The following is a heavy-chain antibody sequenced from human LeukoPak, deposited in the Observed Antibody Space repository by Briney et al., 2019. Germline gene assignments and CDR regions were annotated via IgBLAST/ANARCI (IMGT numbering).Heavy chain of an antibody. J-gene: IGHJ4*02. CDR3: ASINHYGLMDY. Sequence: SETLSLTCTVSGGSISSSSYYWGWIRQPPGKGLEWIGNIYYSGSTYYSPSLKSRVTISVDTSKNQFSLKLSSVTAADTAVYYCASINHYGLMDYWGQGTLVTVSS. CDR1: GGSISSSSYY. V-gene: IGHV4-39*07. CDR2: IYYSGST. D-gene: IGHD3-10*01.